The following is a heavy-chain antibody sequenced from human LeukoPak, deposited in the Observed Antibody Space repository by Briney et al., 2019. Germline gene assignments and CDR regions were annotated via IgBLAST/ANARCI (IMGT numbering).Heavy chain of an antibody. CDR2: INPNNGVT. V-gene: IGHV1-2*02. CDR3: ARDGSFDF. Sequence: ASVTVSCKASGYTFTDYYVHWVRQAPGQGLEWMGWINPNNGVTQCAQKFQGTVTMTRDTSINTAYLELISLGSDDTAVYFCARDGSFDFWGQGTLATVSS. D-gene: IGHD2-2*03. CDR1: GYTFTDYY. J-gene: IGHJ4*02.